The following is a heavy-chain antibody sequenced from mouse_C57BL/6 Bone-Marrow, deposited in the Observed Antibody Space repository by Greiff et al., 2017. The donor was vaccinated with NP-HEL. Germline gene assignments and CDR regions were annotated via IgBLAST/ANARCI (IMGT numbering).Heavy chain of an antibody. CDR3: AREPLRGFDY. V-gene: IGHV1-69*01. CDR1: GYTFTSYW. Sequence: QVQLQQPGAELVMPGASVKLSCKASGYTFTSYWMHWVKQRPGQGLEWIGELDPSDSYTNYNQKFKGKSTLTVDKSSSTAYMQLSSLTSEDSAVYYCAREPLRGFDYWGQGTTLTVSS. J-gene: IGHJ2*01. CDR2: LDPSDSYT.